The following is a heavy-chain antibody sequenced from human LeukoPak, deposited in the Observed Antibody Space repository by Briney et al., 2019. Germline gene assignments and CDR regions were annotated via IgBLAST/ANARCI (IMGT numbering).Heavy chain of an antibody. CDR1: GFTFSDYY. V-gene: IGHV4-39*01. CDR3: ARHRWFGEFSFDY. Sequence: PGGSLRLSCAASGFTFSDYYMSWIRQAPGKGLEWIGSIYYSGSTYYNPSLKSRVTISIDTSKNQFSLKLSSVTAADTAVYYCARHRWFGEFSFDYWGPGTLVTVSS. CDR2: IYYSGST. D-gene: IGHD3-10*01. J-gene: IGHJ4*02.